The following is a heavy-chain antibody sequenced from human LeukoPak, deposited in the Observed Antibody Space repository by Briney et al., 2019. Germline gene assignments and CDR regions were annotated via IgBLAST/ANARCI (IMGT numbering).Heavy chain of an antibody. V-gene: IGHV1-2*02. J-gene: IGHJ5*02. CDR3: ARDRVPAAIRWFDP. CDR2: INPNSGGT. Sequence: ASVKVSCKASGYTFTGYYMHWVRQAPGQGLEWMGWINPNSGGTNYAQKFQGRVTMTRDTSISTAYMELSRLRSDDTAVYYCARDRVPAAIRWFDPWGQGTLVTVSS. CDR1: GYTFTGYY. D-gene: IGHD2-2*01.